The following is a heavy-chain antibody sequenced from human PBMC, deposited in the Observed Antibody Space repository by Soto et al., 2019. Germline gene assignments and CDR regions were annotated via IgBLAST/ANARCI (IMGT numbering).Heavy chain of an antibody. Sequence: QVQLVQSGAEVKKPGSSVKVSCKASGGTFSSYTISWVRQAPGQGLEWMGRIIPILGIANSAQKFQGRVTLTADKSTSTAYMELSSLRSEDTAVYYCARDVGDCSSTSCYPGYNWFDPWGQGTLVTVSS. CDR3: ARDVGDCSSTSCYPGYNWFDP. CDR1: GGTFSSYT. CDR2: IIPILGIA. V-gene: IGHV1-69*08. D-gene: IGHD2-2*01. J-gene: IGHJ5*02.